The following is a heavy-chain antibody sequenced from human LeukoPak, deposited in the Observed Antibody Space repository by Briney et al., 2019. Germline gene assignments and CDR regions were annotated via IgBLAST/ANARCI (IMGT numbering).Heavy chain of an antibody. V-gene: IGHV4-4*07. CDR3: ARGLRLTYYDFWSAQVCHYYYYMDV. CDR1: GGSISGDY. Sequence: PSETLSLTCTVSGGSISGDYWSWIRQPAGTGLEWIGRIYTSGSTIYNPSLKSRVTMSVDTSKNQFSLRLNSVTAADTAVYYCARGLRLTYYDFWSAQVCHYYYYMDVWGKGTTVTVSS. J-gene: IGHJ6*03. CDR2: IYTSGST. D-gene: IGHD3-3*01.